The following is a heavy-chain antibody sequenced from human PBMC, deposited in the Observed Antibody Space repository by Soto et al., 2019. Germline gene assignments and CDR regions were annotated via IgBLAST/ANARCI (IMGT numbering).Heavy chain of an antibody. V-gene: IGHV4-59*08. Sequence: PSETLSLTCNVSGASVSHGYWSWIRQPPGKGLEWIGFMYFGGSFNYNPSLTSRATISVETSKNQFSMKLTSVTAADTAVYYCARLGNYYQSLDPWGPGTLVTVSS. D-gene: IGHD4-4*01. CDR1: GASVSHGY. J-gene: IGHJ5*02. CDR2: MYFGGSF. CDR3: ARLGNYYQSLDP.